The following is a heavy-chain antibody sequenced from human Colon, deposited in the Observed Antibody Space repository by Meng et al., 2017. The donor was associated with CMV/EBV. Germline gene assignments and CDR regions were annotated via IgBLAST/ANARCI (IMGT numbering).Heavy chain of an antibody. Sequence: GESLKISCVASGFTFSSYGMHWVRQAPGKGLEWVAFIRYDGANTYSADSVKGRFTISRDNSKNTLYLQMNSLRAEDTAVYYCARVMGGNGNWGQGTLVTVSS. CDR1: GFTFSSYG. D-gene: IGHD3-16*01. CDR3: ARVMGGNGN. J-gene: IGHJ4*02. CDR2: IRYDGANT. V-gene: IGHV3-30*02.